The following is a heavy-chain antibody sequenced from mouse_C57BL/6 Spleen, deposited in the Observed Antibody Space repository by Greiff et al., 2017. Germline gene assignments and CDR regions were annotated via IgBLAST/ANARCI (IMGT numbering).Heavy chain of an antibody. CDR2: IYPGSGST. V-gene: IGHV1-84*01. CDR1: GYTFTDYY. D-gene: IGHD1-1*01. CDR3: ARGGVVATRDYFDY. J-gene: IGHJ2*01. Sequence: QVQLQQSGPELVKPGASVKISCKASGYTFTDYYINWVKQRPGQGLEWIGWIYPGSGSTKYNEKFKGKATLTVDTPSSTAYMQLSSLTSEDSSVYFGARGGVVATRDYFDYWGQGTTLTVSS.